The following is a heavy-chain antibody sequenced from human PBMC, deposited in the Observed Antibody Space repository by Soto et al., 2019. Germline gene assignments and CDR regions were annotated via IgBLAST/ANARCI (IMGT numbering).Heavy chain of an antibody. CDR3: AKDTGRGGGSVFDY. V-gene: IGHV3-23*01. D-gene: IGHD2-15*01. Sequence: GALRLSCAPSGFIFSNYAMSWVRQARGKGLEWVSAISGSGADTYYTESVKGRFTISRDNFKNTLYLQMNSLRAEDTAVYYCAKDTGRGGGSVFDYWGQGTLVTVSS. J-gene: IGHJ4*02. CDR2: ISGSGADT. CDR1: GFIFSNYA.